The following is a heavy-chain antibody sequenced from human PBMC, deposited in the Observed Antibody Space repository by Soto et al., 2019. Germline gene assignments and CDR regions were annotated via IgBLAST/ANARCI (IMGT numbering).Heavy chain of an antibody. CDR2: IWYDGSNK. D-gene: IGHD4-17*01. J-gene: IGHJ6*03. V-gene: IGHV3-33*08. Sequence: GGSLRLSCAASGFTFSSYAMSWVRQAPGKGLEWVAVIWYDGSNKYYADSVKGRFTISRDNSKNTLYLQMNSLRAEDTAVYYCARELLDGDYYYYYMDVWGKGTTVTVSS. CDR3: ARELLDGDYYYYYMDV. CDR1: GFTFSSYA.